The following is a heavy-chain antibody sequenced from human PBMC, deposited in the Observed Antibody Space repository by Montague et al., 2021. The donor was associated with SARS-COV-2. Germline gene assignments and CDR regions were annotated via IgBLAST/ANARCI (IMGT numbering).Heavy chain of an antibody. V-gene: IGHV4-34*01. D-gene: IGHD1-7*01. Sequence: SETLSLTCAVYGGSFSGYYWSWIRQPPGKGLEWIGEINHSGSTNYNPSLKSRVTISVDTSENQFSLKLSSVTAADTAVYYCARGRTGTTFYYYYYYGMDVWGQGTTVTVSS. CDR1: GGSFSGYY. CDR2: INHSGST. J-gene: IGHJ6*02. CDR3: ARGRTGTTFYYYYYYGMDV.